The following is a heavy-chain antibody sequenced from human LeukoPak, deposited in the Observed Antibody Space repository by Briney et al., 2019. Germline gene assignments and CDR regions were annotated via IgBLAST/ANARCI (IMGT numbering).Heavy chain of an antibody. J-gene: IGHJ4*02. V-gene: IGHV1-2*02. CDR3: ARHPPPQIQLWLTVDEYYFDY. Sequence: ASVKVSCKASGYTFTVYYMHWGCQAPGQGLEWMGWINPNSGGTNYAQKFQGRVTMTRDTSISTAYMELSRLRSDDTAVYYCARHPPPQIQLWLTVDEYYFDYWGQGTLVTVSS. CDR2: INPNSGGT. CDR1: GYTFTVYY. D-gene: IGHD5-18*01.